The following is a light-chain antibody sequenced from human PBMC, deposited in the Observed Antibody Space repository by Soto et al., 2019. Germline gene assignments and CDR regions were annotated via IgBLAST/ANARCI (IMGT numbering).Light chain of an antibody. J-gene: IGKJ1*01. CDR2: GAS. Sequence: EIAMTQSAATLAISPGLRGTLSCKASQSISDTLAWYQQKPGQAPRLLIYGASARANTFPARFSGSGSGTAYTLTIRSLQSEDSAVYYCQQYNNCPWTFGQGTKVDI. V-gene: IGKV3-15*01. CDR3: QQYNNCPWT. CDR1: QSISDT.